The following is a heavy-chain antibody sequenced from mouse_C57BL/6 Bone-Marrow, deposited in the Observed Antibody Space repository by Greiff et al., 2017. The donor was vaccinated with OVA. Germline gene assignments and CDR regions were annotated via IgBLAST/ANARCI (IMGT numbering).Heavy chain of an antibody. D-gene: IGHD4-1*01. CDR1: GFTFSDYY. V-gene: IGHV5-16*01. Sequence: EVHLVESAGGLVQPGSSMKLSCTASGFTFSDYYLAWVRQVPEKGLEWVANINYDGSSTYYLDSLKSRFIISRDNAKNILSLQMSSLKSEDTATYYCARGWAYSDYWGQGTTLTVSS. CDR2: INYDGSST. CDR3: ARGWAYSDY. J-gene: IGHJ2*01.